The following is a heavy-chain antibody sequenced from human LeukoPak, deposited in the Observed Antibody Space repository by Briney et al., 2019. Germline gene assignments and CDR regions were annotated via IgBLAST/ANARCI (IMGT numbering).Heavy chain of an antibody. CDR3: ARVMYSSGWSFAFNI. Sequence: PSETLSLTCTVSGGSISSSSYYWGWIRQPPGKGLEWIGSIYYSGSTYYNPSLKSRVTISVDTSKNQFSLKLSSVTAADTAVYYCARVMYSSGWSFAFNIWDQGTRVTASS. CDR2: IYYSGST. V-gene: IGHV4-39*01. J-gene: IGHJ3*02. D-gene: IGHD6-19*01. CDR1: GGSISSSSYY.